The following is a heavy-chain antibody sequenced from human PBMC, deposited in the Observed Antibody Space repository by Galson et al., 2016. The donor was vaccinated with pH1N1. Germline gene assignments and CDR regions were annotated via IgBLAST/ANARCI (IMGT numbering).Heavy chain of an antibody. CDR1: GYSFISQW. CDR2: VNPGGSTI. J-gene: IGHJ3*02. V-gene: IGHV5-51*03. CDR3: ARQYDFGDYRGNAFDI. Sequence: QSGAEVKKPGESLKISCKASGYSFISQWIAWVRQVPGKGLEWVGVVNPGGSTIRYSPSFQGQVTISSDKSISTAYLQWISLRASDTATYYCARQYDFGDYRGNAFDIWGQGTMVTVSS. D-gene: IGHD4-17*01.